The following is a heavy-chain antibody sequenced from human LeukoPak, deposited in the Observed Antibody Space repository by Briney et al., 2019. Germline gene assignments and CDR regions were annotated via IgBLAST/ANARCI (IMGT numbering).Heavy chain of an antibody. D-gene: IGHD3-3*01. V-gene: IGHV3-30*18. Sequence: PGGSLRLSCAASGFIFSSYGMHWVRQAPGKGLEWVAIILYDGSKEYYADSVKGRFTISRDNFKNTLFLQMNSLRADDTAVYYCAKDLLRFLEWPQNNCFDPWGQGTLVTVSS. CDR2: ILYDGSKE. CDR1: GFIFSSYG. J-gene: IGHJ5*02. CDR3: AKDLLRFLEWPQNNCFDP.